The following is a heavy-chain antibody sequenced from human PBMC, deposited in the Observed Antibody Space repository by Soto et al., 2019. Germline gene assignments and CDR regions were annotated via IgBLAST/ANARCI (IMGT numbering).Heavy chain of an antibody. CDR1: GGSISSYY. CDR3: ARGPSLYDFWSGLDY. V-gene: IGHV4-59*01. J-gene: IGHJ4*02. CDR2: IYYSGST. D-gene: IGHD3-3*01. Sequence: PSETLSLTCTVSGGSISSYYWSWIRQPPGKGLEWIGYIYYSGSTNYNPSLKSRVTISVDTSKNQFSLKLSSVTAADTAVYYCARGPSLYDFWSGLDYWGQGTLVTVSS.